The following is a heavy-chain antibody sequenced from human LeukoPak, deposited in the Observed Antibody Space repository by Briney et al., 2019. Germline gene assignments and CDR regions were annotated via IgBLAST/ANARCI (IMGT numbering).Heavy chain of an antibody. CDR1: GFIFSGYG. CDR3: ARGLSGSYHGDY. CDR2: ISYDGSNK. Sequence: GGSLRLSCAASGFIFSGYGMHWVRQAPGKGLEWVAVISYDGSNKYYADSVKGRFTISRDNSKNTLYLQMNSLRAEDTAVYYCARGLSGSYHGDYWGQGTLVTVSS. J-gene: IGHJ4*02. D-gene: IGHD1-26*01. V-gene: IGHV3-30*03.